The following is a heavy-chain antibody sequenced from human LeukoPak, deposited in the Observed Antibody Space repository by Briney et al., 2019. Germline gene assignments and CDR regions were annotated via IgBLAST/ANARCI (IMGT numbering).Heavy chain of an antibody. J-gene: IGHJ4*02. CDR1: GFTFSNYW. CDR2: MKEDGSEI. V-gene: IGHV3-7*01. Sequence: PGGSLRLSCATSGFTFSNYWMSWVRQAPGKGLEWVANMKEDGSEINYVDSVKGRFTISRDNAQDSLYLQMNSLRAEDTAFYYCVRDRGYSNFDYWGQGTLVTVSS. CDR3: VRDRGYSNFDY. D-gene: IGHD4-11*01.